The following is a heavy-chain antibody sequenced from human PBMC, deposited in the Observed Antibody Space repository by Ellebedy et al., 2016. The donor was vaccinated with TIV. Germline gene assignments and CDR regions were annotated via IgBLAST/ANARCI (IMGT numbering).Heavy chain of an antibody. J-gene: IGHJ3*02. CDR1: GFTFDDYA. D-gene: IGHD2-15*01. CDR3: ATTAVVGGDDAFDI. CDR2: ISWNGGTT. V-gene: IGHV3-20*04. Sequence: GESLKIFCAASGFTFDDYAMTWVRQAPGKGLEWVSVISWNGGTTGYADSVRGRFTISRDNAKNSLYLQMNSLRAEDTALYYCATTAVVGGDDAFDIWGQGTMVTVSS.